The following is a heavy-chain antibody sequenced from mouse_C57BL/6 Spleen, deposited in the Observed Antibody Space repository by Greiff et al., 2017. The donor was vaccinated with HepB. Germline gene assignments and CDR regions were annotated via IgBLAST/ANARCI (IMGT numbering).Heavy chain of an antibody. J-gene: IGHJ3*01. CDR2: IDPSDSYT. CDR3: ARGGHSNYSWFAY. D-gene: IGHD2-5*01. CDR1: GYTFTSYW. Sequence: QVQLKQPGAELVMPGASVKLSCKASGYTFTSYWMHWVKQRPGQGLEWIGEIDPSDSYTNYNQKFKGKSTLTVDKSSSTAYMQLSSLTSEDSAVYYCARGGHSNYSWFAYWGQGTLVTVSA. V-gene: IGHV1-69*01.